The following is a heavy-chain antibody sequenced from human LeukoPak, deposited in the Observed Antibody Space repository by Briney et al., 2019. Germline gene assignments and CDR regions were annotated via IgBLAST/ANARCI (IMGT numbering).Heavy chain of an antibody. CDR3: ARRWLHRKGFDY. CDR1: GGSFSGYH. CDR2: INHSGST. Sequence: SETLSLTCAVYGGSFSGYHWSWIRQPPGKGLEWIGEINHSGSTNYNPSLKSRVTISVDTSKNQFSLKLSSVTAADTAVYYCARRWLHRKGFDYWGQGTLVTVSS. V-gene: IGHV4-34*01. D-gene: IGHD5-24*01. J-gene: IGHJ4*02.